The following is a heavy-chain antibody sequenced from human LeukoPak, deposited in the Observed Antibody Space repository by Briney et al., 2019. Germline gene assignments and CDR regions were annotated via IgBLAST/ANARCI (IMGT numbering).Heavy chain of an antibody. V-gene: IGHV3-43*01. Sequence: GGSLRLSCAASRYILVACTLHWVRQAPGKGLEWVSLISRDGGSTYYADSVKGRFTISRDNSKNSLYLQMKNLRTEYTAYYYCSKAGYCTITFCRLDYWGQGTLVTVSS. D-gene: IGHD2-2*03. CDR2: ISRDGGST. CDR1: RYILVACT. CDR3: SKAGYCTITFCRLDY. J-gene: IGHJ4*02.